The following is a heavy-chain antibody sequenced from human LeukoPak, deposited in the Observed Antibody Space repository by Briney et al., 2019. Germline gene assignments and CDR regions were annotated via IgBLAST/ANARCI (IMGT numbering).Heavy chain of an antibody. D-gene: IGHD2-2*01. Sequence: SGTLSLTCTVSGGSISSSSYYWGWIRQPPGKGLEWIGSIYYSGSTYYNPSLKSRVTISVDTSKNQFSLKLSSVTAADTAVYYCARQSVVVVPAAIAYYFDYWGQGTLVTVSS. V-gene: IGHV4-39*01. J-gene: IGHJ4*02. CDR2: IYYSGST. CDR3: ARQSVVVVPAAIAYYFDY. CDR1: GGSISSSSYY.